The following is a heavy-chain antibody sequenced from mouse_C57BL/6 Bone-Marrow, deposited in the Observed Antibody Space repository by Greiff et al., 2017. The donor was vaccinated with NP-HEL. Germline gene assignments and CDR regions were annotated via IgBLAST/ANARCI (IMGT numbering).Heavy chain of an antibody. CDR2: SRNKANDYTT. D-gene: IGHD2-4*01. J-gene: IGHJ3*01. V-gene: IGHV7-1*01. Sequence: EVQVVESGGGLVQSGRSLRLSCATSGFTFSDFYMEWVRQAPGKGLEWIAASRNKANDYTTEYSASVKGRFIVSRDTSQSILYLQMNALRAEDTAIYYCARDARDYAWFADWGQGTLVTVSA. CDR1: GFTFSDFY. CDR3: ARDARDYAWFAD.